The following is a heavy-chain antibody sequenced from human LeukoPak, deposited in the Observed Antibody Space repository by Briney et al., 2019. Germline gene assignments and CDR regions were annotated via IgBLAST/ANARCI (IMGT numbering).Heavy chain of an antibody. V-gene: IGHV3-23*01. J-gene: IGHJ3*02. D-gene: IGHD3-10*01. CDR1: GFTFSSYA. CDR2: ISGSGGST. Sequence: GGSLRLSCAASGFTFSSYAMSWVRQAPGKGLEWVSAISGSGGSTYYADSVKGRFTISRDNSKNTLYLQLNSLRAEDTAVYYCAKAYSSHGLLCFGALLYTRGAFDNWGQGTMVTVSS. CDR3: AKAYSSHGLLCFGALLYTRGAFDN.